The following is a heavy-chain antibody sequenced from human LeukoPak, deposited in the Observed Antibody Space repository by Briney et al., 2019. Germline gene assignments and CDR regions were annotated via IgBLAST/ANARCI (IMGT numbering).Heavy chain of an antibody. CDR2: IYYSGST. V-gene: IGHV4-39*07. CDR3: ARGIRDDYGDSFDY. D-gene: IGHD4-17*01. J-gene: IGHJ4*02. CDR1: GGSISSSSYY. Sequence: KASETLSLTCTVSGGSISSSSYYWGWIRQPPGKGLEWIGTIYYSGSTYYNPSLKSRVTISVDTSKNQFSLKLSSVTAADTAVYYCARGIRDDYGDSFDYWGQGTLVTVSS.